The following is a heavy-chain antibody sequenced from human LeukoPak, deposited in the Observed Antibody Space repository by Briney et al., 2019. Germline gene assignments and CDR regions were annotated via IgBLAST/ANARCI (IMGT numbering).Heavy chain of an antibody. CDR3: ARFVEGPVDY. V-gene: IGHV6-1*01. D-gene: IGHD2-21*01. CDR1: GDSVSSNSAA. CDR2: TYYRSKWYN. Sequence: SQTLSLTCALSGDSVSSNSAAWHWIRQSPSRGLEWLGRTYYRSKWYNDYAVSPTSRITINPDTSKNQFSLQLNSVTPDDTAVYYCARFVEGPVDYWGQGTLVTVSS. J-gene: IGHJ4*02.